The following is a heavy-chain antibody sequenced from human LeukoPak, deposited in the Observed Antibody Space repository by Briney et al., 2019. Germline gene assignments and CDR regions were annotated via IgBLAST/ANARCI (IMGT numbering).Heavy chain of an antibody. Sequence: SETLSLTCTVSGGSINSYYWSWIRQPPGRGLEWIGSIHYSGSTSYNSSLKSRVTISVDTSKNQFSLKLSSVTPADTAVYYCARQVYSSSWTYYFDYWGQGILVTVSS. CDR1: GGSINSYY. CDR2: IHYSGST. J-gene: IGHJ4*02. D-gene: IGHD6-13*01. V-gene: IGHV4-59*13. CDR3: ARQVYSSSWTYYFDY.